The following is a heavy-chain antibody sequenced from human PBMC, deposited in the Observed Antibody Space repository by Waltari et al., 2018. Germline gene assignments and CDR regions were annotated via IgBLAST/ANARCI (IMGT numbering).Heavy chain of an antibody. CDR3: AWGSTSFSY. D-gene: IGHD2-2*01. Sequence: EVKLVESGGGVVQPGGSLRLACSASGFTFRNEWMSWVRQAPGKGLEWVANIRKDGSDKNYVGSVRGRFSISRDNAKNSLYLQMNSLRAEDTAIYYCAWGSTSFSYWGQGTLVTVSS. V-gene: IGHV3-7*04. CDR1: GFTFRNEW. J-gene: IGHJ4*02. CDR2: IRKDGSDK.